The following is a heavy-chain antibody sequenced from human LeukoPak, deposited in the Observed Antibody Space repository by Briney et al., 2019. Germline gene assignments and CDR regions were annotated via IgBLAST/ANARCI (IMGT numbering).Heavy chain of an antibody. V-gene: IGHV4-34*01. D-gene: IGHD2-2*01. CDR2: INHSGST. Sequence: SETLSLTCAVSGGSFSGYYWSWVRQPPGKGLEWIGEINHSGSTNYNPSLKSRVTISVDTSKNQFSLKLSSVTAADTAVCYCARVQDSEFLPVATNWFDPWGQGTLVTVSS. CDR3: ARVQDSEFLPVATNWFDP. J-gene: IGHJ5*02. CDR1: GGSFSGYY.